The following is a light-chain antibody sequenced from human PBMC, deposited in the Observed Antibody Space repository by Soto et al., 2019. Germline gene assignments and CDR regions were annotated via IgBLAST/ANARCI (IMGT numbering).Light chain of an antibody. J-gene: IGKJ1*01. Sequence: IVLTPSPGTLSLSPGERDTLSCRASQSVTSPFLAWYQQKPGQPPRPLIYSTSGRATGIPDRFSGSGSGTDVTLAISILEPEDSSVYYCQQYGSSPRTFGQGTKVEV. V-gene: IGKV3-20*01. CDR3: QQYGSSPRT. CDR1: QSVTSPF. CDR2: STS.